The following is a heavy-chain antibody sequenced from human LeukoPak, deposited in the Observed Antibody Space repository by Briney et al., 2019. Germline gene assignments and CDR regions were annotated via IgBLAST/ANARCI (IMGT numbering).Heavy chain of an antibody. D-gene: IGHD6-13*01. CDR2: INHSGST. CDR3: ARAYSSSWYFNWFDP. CDR1: GGSFSDSY. J-gene: IGHJ5*02. Sequence: ASETLSLTCAVYGGSFSDSYWTWIRQPPGKGLEWIGEINHSGSTYYNASLESRVTITVDTSKNQFSLKLSSVTAADTAVYYCARAYSSSWYFNWFDPWGQGTLVTVSS. V-gene: IGHV4-34*01.